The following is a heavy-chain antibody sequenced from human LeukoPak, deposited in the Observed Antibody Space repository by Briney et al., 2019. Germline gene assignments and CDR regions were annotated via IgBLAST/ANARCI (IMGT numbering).Heavy chain of an antibody. CDR1: GYTFTSYA. J-gene: IGHJ3*02. D-gene: IGHD6-6*01. CDR3: AASSIATPDAFDI. CDR2: INAGNGNT. Sequence: ASVKVSCKASGYTFTSYAMHWVRQAPGQRLEWMGWINAGNGNTKYSQEFQGRVTITRDTSANTAYMELSSLRSEGMAVYYCAASSIATPDAFDIWGQGTMVTVSS. V-gene: IGHV1-3*03.